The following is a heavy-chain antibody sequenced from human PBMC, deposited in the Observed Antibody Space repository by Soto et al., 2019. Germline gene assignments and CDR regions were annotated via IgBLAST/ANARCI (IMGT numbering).Heavy chain of an antibody. V-gene: IGHV4-59*01. CDR3: ARGQWLDSSGYAIQYPSCDS. CDR1: GDSISTYY. CDR2: VYYSGST. D-gene: IGHD6-25*01. J-gene: IGHJ5*01. Sequence: SETQSLTCTVSGDSISTYYWNWIRQAPGKGLEWIGYVYYSGSTKYNSSLKSRVTMSLDTSENQFSTKLASVTAADTAVYYLARGQWLDSSGYAIQYPSCDSWGQGTLGTVSS.